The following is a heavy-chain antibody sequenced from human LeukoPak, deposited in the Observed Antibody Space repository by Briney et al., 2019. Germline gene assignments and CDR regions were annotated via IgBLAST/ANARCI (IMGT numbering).Heavy chain of an antibody. J-gene: IGHJ4*02. CDR2: IYHSGST. V-gene: IGHV4-59*01. Sequence: SETLSLTCTVSGGSISSYSWSWIRQPPGKGLEWIGSIYHSGSTNYNPSLKSRVTISVDTSKNQFSLRLSSVTAADTAVYYCARAEVYASFDYWGQGTLVTVSS. CDR3: ARAEVYASFDY. D-gene: IGHD2-8*01. CDR1: GGSISSYS.